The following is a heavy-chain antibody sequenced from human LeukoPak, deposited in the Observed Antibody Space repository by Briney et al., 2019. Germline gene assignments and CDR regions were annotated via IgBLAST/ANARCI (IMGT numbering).Heavy chain of an antibody. CDR3: VKDNPLDY. CDR1: GFTFSNYG. D-gene: IGHD1-14*01. CDR2: IRYDGSNK. V-gene: IGHV3-30*02. J-gene: IGHJ4*02. Sequence: GGSLRLSCGASGFTFSNYGMLWVRQAPGKGLEWVAFIRYDGSNKFYTDSVKGRFTISRDNSKNTLYLHMNSLRAEDTAVYYCVKDNPLDYWGQGTLVTVSS.